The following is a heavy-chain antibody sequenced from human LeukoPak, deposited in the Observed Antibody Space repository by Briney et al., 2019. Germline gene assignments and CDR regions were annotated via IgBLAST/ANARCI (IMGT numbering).Heavy chain of an antibody. CDR2: IYYSGST. J-gene: IGHJ4*02. Sequence: SETLSLTCTVSGGSISSYYWSWIRQPPGKGLEWIGYIYYSGSTNYNPSLKSRVTISVDTSKNQFSLQLSSVTAADTAVYYCRGVRFGELFDYWGQGPLVTVSS. CDR3: RGVRFGELFDY. D-gene: IGHD3-10*01. V-gene: IGHV4-59*08. CDR1: GGSISSYY.